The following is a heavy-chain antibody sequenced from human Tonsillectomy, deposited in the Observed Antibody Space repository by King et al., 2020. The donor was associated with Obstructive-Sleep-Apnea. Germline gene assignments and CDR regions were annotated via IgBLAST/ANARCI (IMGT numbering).Heavy chain of an antibody. CDR2: INHSGST. CDR3: ARGSGAAAVNWFDP. CDR1: GGSFSDYY. J-gene: IGHJ5*02. V-gene: IGHV4-34*01. D-gene: IGHD6-13*01. Sequence: VQLQQWGAGLLKPSETLSLTCAVFGGSFSDYYWSWIRQPPGTGLEWIGEINHSGSTNYYPSLKSRVTISVDTSKNQFSLKLCPVTAADTAVYYCARGSGAAAVNWFDPWGQGTLVTVAS.